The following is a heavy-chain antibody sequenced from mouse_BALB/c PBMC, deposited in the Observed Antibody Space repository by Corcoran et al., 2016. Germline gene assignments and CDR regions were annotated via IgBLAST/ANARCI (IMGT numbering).Heavy chain of an antibody. Sequence: LVKTGASVKISCKASGYSFTGYYMHWVKQSHGKSLEWIGYISCYNGATSYNQKFKGKATFTVDTSSSTAYMQFNSLTSEDSAVYYCARGEGVNLDAMDYWGQGTSVTVSS. CDR2: ISCYNGAT. CDR3: ARGEGVNLDAMDY. J-gene: IGHJ4*01. D-gene: IGHD1-3*01. V-gene: IGHV1S34*01. CDR1: GYSFTGYY.